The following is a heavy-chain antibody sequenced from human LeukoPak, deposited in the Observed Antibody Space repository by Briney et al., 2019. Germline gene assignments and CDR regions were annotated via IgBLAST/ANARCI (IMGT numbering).Heavy chain of an antibody. CDR3: ARDATYYYGSGSYSTFDY. Sequence: SETLSLTCTASGGSISNYYWSWIRQPPGKGLDWIGYIYSSGRTNYNPSLKSRVAISVDLSKNQFSLKLSSVTAADTAVYYCARDATYYYGSGSYSTFDYWGQGTLVTVSS. CDR2: IYSSGRT. V-gene: IGHV4-59*01. D-gene: IGHD3-10*01. J-gene: IGHJ4*02. CDR1: GGSISNYY.